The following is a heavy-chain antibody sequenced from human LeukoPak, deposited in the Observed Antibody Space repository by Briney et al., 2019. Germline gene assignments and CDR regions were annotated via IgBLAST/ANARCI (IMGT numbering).Heavy chain of an antibody. J-gene: IGHJ4*02. V-gene: IGHV4-39*01. CDR1: GGSISSSSYY. CDR2: IYYSGST. CDR3: ARRYGSSWKQYYYFDY. Sequence: SETLSLTCTVSGGSISSSSYYWGWIRQPPGKGLEWIGSIYYSGSTYYNPSLKSRVTISVDTSKNQFSLKLSSVTAADTAVYYCARRYGSSWKQYYYFDYWGQGTLVTVSS. D-gene: IGHD6-13*01.